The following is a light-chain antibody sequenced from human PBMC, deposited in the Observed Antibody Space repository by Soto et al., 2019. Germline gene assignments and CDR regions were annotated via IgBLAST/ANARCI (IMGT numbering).Light chain of an antibody. V-gene: IGKV3-11*01. CDR1: QSVSTY. CDR2: DAS. Sequence: EIVLTQSPATLSLSAGERATLSCRTSQSVSTYLAWYQQKPGQAPRLLIYDASNRATGIPPRFSGSGSGTDCTLSISSLEPEEFAVYFCQQRSTWPLTCGGGTNVEIK. J-gene: IGKJ4*01. CDR3: QQRSTWPLT.